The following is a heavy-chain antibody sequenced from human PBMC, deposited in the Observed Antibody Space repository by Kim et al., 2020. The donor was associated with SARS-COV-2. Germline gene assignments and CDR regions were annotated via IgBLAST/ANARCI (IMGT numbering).Heavy chain of an antibody. J-gene: IGHJ5*02. Sequence: GGSLRLSCAASGFSFGIYAMSWVRQAPGKGLEWVSTIGGIGGAFFDAGSVRGRNTISRDNSKKTLYLHMTNRREEATAMYYCAGRPGTAAAVTAQFDPWGQGTLVNVSS. CDR1: GFSFGIYA. CDR3: AGRPGTAAAVTAQFDP. D-gene: IGHD6-13*01. CDR2: IGGIGGAF. V-gene: IGHV3-23*01.